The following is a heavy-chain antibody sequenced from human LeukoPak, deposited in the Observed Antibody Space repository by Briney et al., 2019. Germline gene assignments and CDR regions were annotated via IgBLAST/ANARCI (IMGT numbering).Heavy chain of an antibody. J-gene: IGHJ5*02. Sequence: SQTLSLTCAVSGGSISSGGYSWSWIRQPPGKGLEWIGYIYHSGSTYYNPSLKSRVTISVDTSKNQFSLKLSSVTAADTAVYYCARHPEWEREAGSTWGQGTLVTVSS. V-gene: IGHV4-30-2*01. CDR2: IYHSGST. CDR3: ARHPEWEREAGST. D-gene: IGHD3-10*01. CDR1: GGSISSGGYS.